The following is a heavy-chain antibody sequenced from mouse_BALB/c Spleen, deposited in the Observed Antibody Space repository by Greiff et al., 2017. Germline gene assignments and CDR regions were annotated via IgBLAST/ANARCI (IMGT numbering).Heavy chain of an antibody. V-gene: IGHV5-9-4*01. Sequence: EVKLVESGGGLVKPGGSLKLSCAASGFTFSSYAMSWVRQSPEKRLEWVAEISSGGSYTYYPDTVTGRFTISRDNAKNTLYLEMSSLRSEDTAMYYCARESTVVATRDFGYWGQGTLVTVSA. CDR1: GFTFSSYA. J-gene: IGHJ3*01. CDR2: ISSGGSYT. CDR3: ARESTVVATRDFGY. D-gene: IGHD1-1*01.